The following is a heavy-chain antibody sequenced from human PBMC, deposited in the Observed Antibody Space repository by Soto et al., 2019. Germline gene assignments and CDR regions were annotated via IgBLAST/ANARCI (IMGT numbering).Heavy chain of an antibody. CDR1: GYTLPSYG. CDR2: ISAYNGNT. Sequence: ASVKGSCTASGYTLPSYGIACVGQAPGQGLEWMGWISAYNGNTNYAQKFQDRVSMTTDTSTNTAYMELRGLRSDDTAVYYCARVRFGDPFDFWGQGTLVTVSS. V-gene: IGHV1-18*04. CDR3: ARVRFGDPFDF. J-gene: IGHJ4*02. D-gene: IGHD2-21*02.